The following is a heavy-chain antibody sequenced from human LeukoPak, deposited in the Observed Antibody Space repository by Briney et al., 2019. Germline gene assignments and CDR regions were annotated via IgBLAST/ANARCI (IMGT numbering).Heavy chain of an antibody. CDR1: GHSIANTYY. V-gene: IGHV4-59*08. D-gene: IGHD3-22*01. J-gene: IGHJ3*02. CDR2: IHHSGSIFESGST. CDR3: ARRAYYYDSSGYYAPAGHAFDI. Sequence: SETLSLTCTVSGHSIANTYYWGWIRQSPGKGLEWIGSIHHSGSIFESGSTHYSPSLRSRVTVSADPAKNQISLTLRSVTAADTAVYYCARRAYYYDSSGYYAPAGHAFDIWGQGTMVTVSS.